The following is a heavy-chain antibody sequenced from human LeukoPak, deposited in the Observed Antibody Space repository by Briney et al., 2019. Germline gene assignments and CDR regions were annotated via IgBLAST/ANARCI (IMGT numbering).Heavy chain of an antibody. CDR1: GYTFTDYY. CDR2: VDPEDGET. CDR3: ATGNSGSKDY. V-gene: IGHV1-69-2*01. D-gene: IGHD2-2*01. Sequence: GASVKVSCKASGYTFTDYYMHWVQQAPGKGLEWMGRVDPEDGETIYAEKFQGRVTITADTSTDTAYMELSSLRSEDTAVYYCATGNSGSKDYWGQGTLVTVSS. J-gene: IGHJ4*02.